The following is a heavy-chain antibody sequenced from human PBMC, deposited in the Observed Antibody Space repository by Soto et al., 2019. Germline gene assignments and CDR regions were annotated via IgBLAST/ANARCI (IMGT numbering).Heavy chain of an antibody. J-gene: IGHJ4*02. V-gene: IGHV3-23*01. Sequence: EVQLLESGGGLVQPGGSLRLSCAASGFTFSTNAMSWVRQAPGKGLEWVSAISGSGGSTYYADSVKGRFTISRDNSKNTLYLQMNSLRAEDTAVYYCAKLTTVTTDFDYWGQGTLVTVSS. CDR3: AKLTTVTTDFDY. CDR1: GFTFSTNA. D-gene: IGHD4-17*01. CDR2: ISGSGGST.